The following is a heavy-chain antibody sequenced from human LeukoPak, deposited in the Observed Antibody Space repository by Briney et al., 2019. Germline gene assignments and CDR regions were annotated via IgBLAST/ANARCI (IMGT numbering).Heavy chain of an antibody. CDR1: GGSISNYY. J-gene: IGHJ6*03. CDR2: IYYSGST. CDR3: ARAPRGGNYYYYMDV. Sequence: SETLSLTCTVSGGSISNYYWSWIRQPPGKGLEWIGYIYYSGSTNYNPSLKSRVTISVDTSKNQFSLKLSSVTAADTAVYYCARAPRGGNYYYYMDVWGKGTTVTVSS. D-gene: IGHD1-1*01. V-gene: IGHV4-59*12.